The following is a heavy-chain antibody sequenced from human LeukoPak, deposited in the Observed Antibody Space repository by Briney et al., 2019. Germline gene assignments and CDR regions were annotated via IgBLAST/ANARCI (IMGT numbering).Heavy chain of an antibody. D-gene: IGHD1-1*01. CDR3: ARDQLEGSWYLDL. V-gene: IGHV3-21*01. CDR2: IRSASSNI. CDR1: GFTFSSYS. J-gene: IGHJ2*01. Sequence: GGSLRLSCAASGFTFSSYSVNWVRQAPGKGLEWVSAIRSASSNIYYADSVKGRFTISRDNAKNSLFLQMNSLRAEDTAVYYCARDQLEGSWYLDLWGRGTLVRVS.